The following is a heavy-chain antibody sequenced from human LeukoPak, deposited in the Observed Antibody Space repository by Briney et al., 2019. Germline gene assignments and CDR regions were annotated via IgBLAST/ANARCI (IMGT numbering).Heavy chain of an antibody. CDR2: VSGSGGST. D-gene: IGHD1-1*01. Sequence: PGGSLRLSCAASGFTFSSYAMSWVRQAPGKGLEWVSAVSGSGGSTYYADSVKGRFTISRDNSKNTLYLQMNSLRAEDTAVYYCAKSIMGTTGLLDSWGQGTLVTVSS. CDR1: GFTFSSYA. V-gene: IGHV3-23*01. CDR3: AKSIMGTTGLLDS. J-gene: IGHJ4*02.